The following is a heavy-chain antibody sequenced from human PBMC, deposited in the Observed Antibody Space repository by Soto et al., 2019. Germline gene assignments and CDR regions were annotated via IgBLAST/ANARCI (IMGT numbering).Heavy chain of an antibody. CDR2: IIGSGTRT. Sequence: EMQLLESGGGLVQPGGSLRLSCAASEFTFSRYVMNWVRQAPGMGLEWVAAIIGSGTRTYYADSVKGRFTISRDNSKNTLYLQMNSLRAEDTAVYYCVKRREEMDVWGQGTTVTVSS. CDR3: VKRREEMDV. J-gene: IGHJ6*02. V-gene: IGHV3-23*01. D-gene: IGHD1-26*01. CDR1: EFTFSRYV.